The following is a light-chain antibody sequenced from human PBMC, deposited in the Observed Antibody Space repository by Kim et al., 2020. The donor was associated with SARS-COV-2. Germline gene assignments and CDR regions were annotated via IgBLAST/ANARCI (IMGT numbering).Light chain of an antibody. V-gene: IGKV3-20*01. CDR1: QSVSNSY. J-gene: IGKJ4*01. Sequence: ELVLTQSPGTLSLSPGERATLSCTASQSVSNSYLAWYQQRPGQAPRLLIYGASIRATGTPDRFSGSGSGTDFTLTINRLEPEDFAVYYCQQQQFGFSLTFGGGTKLEIK. CDR3: QQQQFGFSLT. CDR2: GAS.